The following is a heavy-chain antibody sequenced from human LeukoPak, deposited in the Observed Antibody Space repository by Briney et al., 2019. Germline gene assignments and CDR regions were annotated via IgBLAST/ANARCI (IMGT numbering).Heavy chain of an antibody. CDR3: ARDYGHRYDSSGYYYENWFDP. CDR2: IIPNSGDT. Sequence: GASVKVSCKASGYTFTGYYMHWVRQAPGQGLEWMGWIIPNSGDTNYAQKFQGRVTMTRDTSISTAYMELSRLRSDDTAVYYCARDYGHRYDSSGYYYENWFDPWGQGTLVTVSS. CDR1: GYTFTGYY. D-gene: IGHD3-22*01. J-gene: IGHJ5*02. V-gene: IGHV1-2*02.